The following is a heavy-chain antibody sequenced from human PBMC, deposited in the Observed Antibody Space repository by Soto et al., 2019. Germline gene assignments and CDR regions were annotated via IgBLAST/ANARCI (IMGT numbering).Heavy chain of an antibody. CDR1: GGTFSSYA. CDR2: IVPIVDTS. J-gene: IGHJ4*02. Sequence: QVQLVQSGAEVRQPASSVKVSCKTSGGTFSSYAIGWVRQAPGQGLEWMGGIVPIVDTSTYAQKFQGRVTITADESTSTVYMELCSLRSDDTAVYYCMRVVAIPGYPDNWGQGTLVTVSS. CDR3: MRVVAIPGYPDN. D-gene: IGHD5-12*01. V-gene: IGHV1-69*12.